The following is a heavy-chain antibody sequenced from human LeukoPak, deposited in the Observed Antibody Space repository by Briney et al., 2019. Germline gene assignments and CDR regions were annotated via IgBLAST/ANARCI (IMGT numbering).Heavy chain of an antibody. CDR2: INHSGST. D-gene: IGHD4-17*01. J-gene: IGHJ4*02. CDR3: ASDYGEPY. V-gene: IGHV4-34*01. Sequence: SETLSLTCAVYGGSFSGYYWSWIRQPPGKGLEWIGEINHSGSTNYNPSLKSRVTISVDTSKNQFSLKLSSVTAADTAVYYCASDYGEPYWGQGTLVTVSS. CDR1: GGSFSGYY.